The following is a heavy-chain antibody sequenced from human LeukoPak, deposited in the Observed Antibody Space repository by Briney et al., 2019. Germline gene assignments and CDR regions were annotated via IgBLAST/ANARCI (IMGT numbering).Heavy chain of an antibody. CDR1: GGSISSGGYY. V-gene: IGHV4-30-2*01. J-gene: IGHJ5*02. D-gene: IGHD1-26*01. CDR3: ARDEVGATNWFDP. CDR2: IYHSGST. Sequence: PSQTLSLTCTVSGGSISSGGYYWSWIRQPPGKGLEWIGYIYHSGSTYYNPSLKSRVTISLDRSKNQFSLKLSSVTAADTAVYYCARDEVGATNWFDPWGQGTLVTVSS.